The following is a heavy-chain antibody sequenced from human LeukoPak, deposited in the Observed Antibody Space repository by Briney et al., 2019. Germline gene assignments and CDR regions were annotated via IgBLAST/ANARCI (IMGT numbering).Heavy chain of an antibody. CDR1: GFTFSSYS. CDR3: ASAYCGGDCFEYYFDY. D-gene: IGHD2-21*02. V-gene: IGHV3-7*01. Sequence: PGGSLRLSCAASGFTFSSYSMNWVRQAPGKGLEWVANIKQDGSEKYYVDSVKGRFTISRDNAKNSLYLQMNSLRAEDTAVYYCASAYCGGDCFEYYFDYWGQGTLVTVSS. CDR2: IKQDGSEK. J-gene: IGHJ4*02.